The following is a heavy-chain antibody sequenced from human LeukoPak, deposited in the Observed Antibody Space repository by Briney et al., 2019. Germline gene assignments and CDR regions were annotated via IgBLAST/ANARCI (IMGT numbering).Heavy chain of an antibody. V-gene: IGHV3-30*18. Sequence: GGSLRLSCAASEFTFSSYGMHWVRQAPGKGLEWVAVISYDGSNKYYADSVKGRFTISRDNSKNTLYLQMNSLRAEDTAVYYCAKVYSGSYARWFDPWGQGTLVTVSS. CDR1: EFTFSSYG. CDR2: ISYDGSNK. CDR3: AKVYSGSYARWFDP. D-gene: IGHD1-26*01. J-gene: IGHJ5*02.